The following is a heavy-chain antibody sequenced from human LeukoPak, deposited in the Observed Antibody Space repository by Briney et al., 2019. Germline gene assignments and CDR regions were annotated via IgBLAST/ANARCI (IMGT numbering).Heavy chain of an antibody. CDR3: ARAIAAADPTPYNWFDP. J-gene: IGHJ5*02. CDR1: GGSFSGYY. Sequence: SETLSLTCAVYGGSFSGYYWSWIRQPPGKGLEWIGEINHSGSTNYNPSLKSRVTISVDTSKNQFSLRLSSVTAADTAVYYCARAIAAADPTPYNWFDPWGQGTLVTVSS. D-gene: IGHD6-13*01. CDR2: INHSGST. V-gene: IGHV4-34*01.